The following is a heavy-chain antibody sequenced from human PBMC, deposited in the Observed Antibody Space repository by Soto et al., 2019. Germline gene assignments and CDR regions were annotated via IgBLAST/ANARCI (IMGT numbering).Heavy chain of an antibody. V-gene: IGHV1-18*04. Sequence: QVQLVQSGDEEKKHGAAVKVSCKASGYTFTSYGISWVRQAPGQGLEWMGWISAYNGNTNYAQNLQGRVTMTTDTSTSAAYMELRSPRSEDKSVYSCSRDFNLDYVNYVGCIDPLGQSTMVTVSS. D-gene: IGHD4-17*01. CDR2: ISAYNGNT. J-gene: IGHJ5*02. CDR3: SRDFNLDYVNYVGCIDP. CDR1: GYTFTSYG.